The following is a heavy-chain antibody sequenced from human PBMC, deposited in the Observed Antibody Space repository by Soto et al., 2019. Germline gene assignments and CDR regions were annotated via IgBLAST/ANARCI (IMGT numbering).Heavy chain of an antibody. V-gene: IGHV4-61*01. CDR2: VYYSGTT. D-gene: IGHD4-17*01. Sequence: SETLSLTCSVSGGSVSNKTYYWSWIRQPPGKRLEWIGYVYYSGTTNYNPSLKSRVTISVDLSKNQFSLRLSSVTTADTALYYCARTTAVPNTLRSRYFFDYPGPGTLVTLS. CDR3: ARTTAVPNTLRSRYFFDY. J-gene: IGHJ4*02. CDR1: GGSVSNKTYY.